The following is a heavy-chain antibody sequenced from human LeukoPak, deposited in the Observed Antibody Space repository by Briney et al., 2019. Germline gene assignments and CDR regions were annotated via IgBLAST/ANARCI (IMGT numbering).Heavy chain of an antibody. J-gene: IGHJ3*02. V-gene: IGHV1-69*06. Sequence: ASVKVSCKASGGTFSSYAISWVRQAPGQGLEWMGGIIPIFGTANYAQKFQGRVTITADKSTSTAYMELSSLRSEDTAVYYCTRSVGSGSAFDIWGQGTMVTVSS. CDR3: TRSVGSGSAFDI. D-gene: IGHD3-10*01. CDR1: GGTFSSYA. CDR2: IIPIFGTA.